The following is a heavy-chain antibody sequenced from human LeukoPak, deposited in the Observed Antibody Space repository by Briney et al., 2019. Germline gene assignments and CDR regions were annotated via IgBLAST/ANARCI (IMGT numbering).Heavy chain of an antibody. CDR2: ISAYNGNT. CDR3: ARYYRRVAAADPYYYYYMDV. J-gene: IGHJ6*03. D-gene: IGHD6-13*01. CDR1: GYTFTSYG. Sequence: GASVKVSCKASGYTFTSYGISWVRQAPGQGLEWMGWISAYNGNTNYAQKLQGRVTMTTDTSTSTAYMELRSLRSDDTAVYYCARYYRRVAAADPYYYYYMDVWGKGTTVTVPS. V-gene: IGHV1-18*01.